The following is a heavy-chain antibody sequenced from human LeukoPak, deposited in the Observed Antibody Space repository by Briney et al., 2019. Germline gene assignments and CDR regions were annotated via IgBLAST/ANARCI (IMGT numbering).Heavy chain of an antibody. D-gene: IGHD4-23*01. V-gene: IGHV1-2*02. CDR2: INPNSGGT. Sequence: EASVKVSRKASGYTFTGYYMHWVRQAPGQGLEWMGWINPNSGGTNYAQKFQGRVTMTRDTSISTAYMELSRLRSDDTAVYYRARASPTVVTFDYWGQGTLVTVSS. J-gene: IGHJ4*02. CDR3: ARASPTVVTFDY. CDR1: GYTFTGYY.